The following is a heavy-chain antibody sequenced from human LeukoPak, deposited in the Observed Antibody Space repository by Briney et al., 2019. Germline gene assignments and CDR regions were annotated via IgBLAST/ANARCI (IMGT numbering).Heavy chain of an antibody. CDR1: GGSISSSNYY. CDR2: IYYSGST. J-gene: IGHJ3*02. V-gene: IGHV4-39*01. D-gene: IGHD6-6*01. CDR3: ASTRRIAARPVAAFGI. Sequence: PSETLSLTCTVSGGSISSSNYYWGWIRQPPGKGLEWIGSIYYSGSTYYNPSLKSRVTISVDTSKNQFSLKLSSVTAADTAVYYCASTRRIAARPVAAFGIWGQGTMVTVSS.